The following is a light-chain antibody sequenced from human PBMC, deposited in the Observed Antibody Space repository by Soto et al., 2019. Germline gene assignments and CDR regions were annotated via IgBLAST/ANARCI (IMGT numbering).Light chain of an antibody. Sequence: EILMTQSPATLSVSPGETATLSCRASQSVSTKLAWYQQKPGQAPRLLIYDASNRATGIPARFSGSGSGTDFTLTISSLEPEDFAVYYCQQRSNWPPAFGQGTRLEIK. J-gene: IGKJ5*01. V-gene: IGKV3-11*01. CDR1: QSVSTK. CDR2: DAS. CDR3: QQRSNWPPA.